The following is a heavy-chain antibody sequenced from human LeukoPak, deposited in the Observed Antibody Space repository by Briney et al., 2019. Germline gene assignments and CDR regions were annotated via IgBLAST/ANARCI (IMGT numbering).Heavy chain of an antibody. CDR2: IKQDGSEK. CDR1: GFTFSNYW. V-gene: IGHV3-7*03. J-gene: IGHJ4*02. CDR3: ARLRTFDY. D-gene: IGHD1-14*01. Sequence: PGGSLRLSCAASGFTFSNYWMSWVRQAPGKGLEWVANIKQDGSEKYYVGSVKGRLTISRDNADNSLYLQMNSLRAEDTAVYYCARLRTFDYWGQGTLVTVSS.